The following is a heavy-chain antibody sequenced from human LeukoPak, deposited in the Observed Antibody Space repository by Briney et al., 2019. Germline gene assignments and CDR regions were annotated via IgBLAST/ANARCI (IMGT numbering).Heavy chain of an antibody. CDR3: AKDGQRRAVSVVTYMDV. CDR1: GFTFDDYA. Sequence: GGSLRPSCAAAGFTFDDYAMHWVRQAPGKGLEWVSTINWNSGRMEYADSVKGRFTISRDNAKNSLYLQMNSLRDEDTALYYCAKDGQRRAVSVVTYMDVWGKGTTVTVSS. CDR2: INWNSGRM. J-gene: IGHJ6*03. V-gene: IGHV3-9*01. D-gene: IGHD6-19*01.